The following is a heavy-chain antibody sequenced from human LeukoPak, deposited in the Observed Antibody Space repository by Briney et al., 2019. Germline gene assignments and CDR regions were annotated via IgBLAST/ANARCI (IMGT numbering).Heavy chain of an antibody. Sequence: GGSLRLSCAASGFTFSSYWMSWVRQAPGKGLEWVANIKQDGSEKYYVDSVKGRFTISRDNARNSLYLQMNSLGAEDTAVYYCARDPEGGEMATTVDYWGQGTLVTVSS. CDR2: IKQDGSEK. D-gene: IGHD5-24*01. CDR1: GFTFSSYW. J-gene: IGHJ4*02. CDR3: ARDPEGGEMATTVDY. V-gene: IGHV3-7*01.